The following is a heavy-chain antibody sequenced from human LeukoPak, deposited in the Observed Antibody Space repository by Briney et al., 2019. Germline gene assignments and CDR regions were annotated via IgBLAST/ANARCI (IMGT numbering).Heavy chain of an antibody. CDR1: GGSFSGYY. CDR2: INHSGST. D-gene: IGHD1-7*01. J-gene: IGHJ4*02. V-gene: IGHV4-34*01. Sequence: PSETLSLTCAVYGGSFSGYYWSWIRQPPGKGLEWIGEINHSGSTNYNPSLKSRVTISVDTPKNQFSLKLSSVTAADTAVYYCARGGPVELPNYWGQGTLVTVSS. CDR3: ARGGPVELPNY.